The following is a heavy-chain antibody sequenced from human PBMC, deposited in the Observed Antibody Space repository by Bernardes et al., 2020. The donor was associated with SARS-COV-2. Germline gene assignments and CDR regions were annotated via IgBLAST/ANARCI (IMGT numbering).Heavy chain of an antibody. Sequence: GGSLRLSCAASGFTFSSYAMSWVRQAPGKGLEWVSAISGSGGSTYYADSVKGRFTISRDNSKNTLYLQMNSLRAEDTAVYYCAKDPTSYSGWTGGGSDYWGQGTLVTVSS. CDR1: GFTFSSYA. CDR3: AKDPTSYSGWTGGGSDY. V-gene: IGHV3-23*01. CDR2: ISGSGGST. D-gene: IGHD6-19*01. J-gene: IGHJ4*02.